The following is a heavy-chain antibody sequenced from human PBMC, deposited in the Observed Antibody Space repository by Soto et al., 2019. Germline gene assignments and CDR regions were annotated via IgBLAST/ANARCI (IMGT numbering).Heavy chain of an antibody. V-gene: IGHV3-23*01. CDR1: GFTFSSYA. D-gene: IGHD5-12*01. Sequence: GGSLRLSCAASGFTFSSYAMSWVRQAPGKGLEWVSAISGSGGSTYYADSVKGRFTISRDNSKNTLYLQMNSLRAEDTAVYYCAKDGSFSKWVPYYFDYWGQGTRVTVSS. CDR3: AKDGSFSKWVPYYFDY. CDR2: ISGSGGST. J-gene: IGHJ4*02.